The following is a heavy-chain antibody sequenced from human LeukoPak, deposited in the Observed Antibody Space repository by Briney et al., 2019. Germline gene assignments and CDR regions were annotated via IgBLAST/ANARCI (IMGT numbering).Heavy chain of an antibody. V-gene: IGHV3-30*02. Sequence: HPGGSLRLSCAASGFTFSSYGMHWVRQAPGKGLEWVSFIRYDASDIYYADSVKGRFTISRDNSKNTLHLQMNSLRAEDTAVYYCAKNLNYYYMDVWGKGNTVTVSS. CDR1: GFTFSSYG. CDR2: IRYDASDI. CDR3: AKNLNYYYMDV. J-gene: IGHJ6*03.